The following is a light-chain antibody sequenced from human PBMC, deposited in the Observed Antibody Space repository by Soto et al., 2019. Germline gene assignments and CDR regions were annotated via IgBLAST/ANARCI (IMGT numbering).Light chain of an antibody. CDR2: GAS. CDR1: EDIDTP. Sequence: DIQMTQSPSTLSVSLGDRITITCRASEDIDTPLAWFQQRPGKAPEVLIAGASGLMNGVPSTFSGSGSGTEFALTISSVQPDDFATYFCQHYDTFSWTFGQGTKVDIK. V-gene: IGKV1-5*01. CDR3: QHYDTFSWT. J-gene: IGKJ1*01.